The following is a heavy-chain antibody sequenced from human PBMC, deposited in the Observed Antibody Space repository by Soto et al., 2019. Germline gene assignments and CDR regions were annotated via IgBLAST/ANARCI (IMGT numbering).Heavy chain of an antibody. J-gene: IGHJ4*02. CDR3: ARNRVGRSWYVDY. V-gene: IGHV4-30-2*01. Sequence: SETLSLTCDVSGGSLNSGGYSWSWIRQTPRTGLEWIDYIYDSGSSHYNPSLSSRVTMSLDRSKNQFSLRLSSMTAADTALYFCARNRVGRSWYVDYWGQGTQVTVSS. CDR1: GGSLNSGGYS. D-gene: IGHD6-13*01. CDR2: IYDSGSS.